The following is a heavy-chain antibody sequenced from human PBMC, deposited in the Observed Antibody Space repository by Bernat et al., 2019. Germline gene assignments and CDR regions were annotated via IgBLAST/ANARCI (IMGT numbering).Heavy chain of an antibody. V-gene: IGHV3-30*18. CDR3: AKDRFPSAMASEFDY. J-gene: IGHJ4*02. CDR1: GFTFSSYG. CDR2: ISYDGSNK. Sequence: QVQLVESGGGVVQPGRSLRLSCAASGFTFSSYGMHWVRQAPGKGLEWVAVISYDGSNKYYADSVKGRFTISRDNSKNTLYLQMNSLRAEDTAVYYCAKDRFPSAMASEFDYWGQGTLVTVSS. D-gene: IGHD5-18*01.